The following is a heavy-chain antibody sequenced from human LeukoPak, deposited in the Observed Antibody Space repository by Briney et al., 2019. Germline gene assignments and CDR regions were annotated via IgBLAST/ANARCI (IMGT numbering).Heavy chain of an antibody. Sequence: PSETLSLTCAVYGGSFSGYYWSWIRQPPGKGLEWIGEFNHSGSTNYNPSLKSRVTISVDTSKNQFSLKLSSVTAADTAVYYCARGRPTDSSGWYQQDLYYFDYWGQGTLVTVSS. J-gene: IGHJ4*02. CDR3: ARGRPTDSSGWYQQDLYYFDY. CDR1: GGSFSGYY. D-gene: IGHD6-19*01. V-gene: IGHV4-34*01. CDR2: FNHSGST.